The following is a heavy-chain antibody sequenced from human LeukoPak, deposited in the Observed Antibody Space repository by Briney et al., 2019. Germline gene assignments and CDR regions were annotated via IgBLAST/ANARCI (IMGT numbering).Heavy chain of an antibody. Sequence: SETLSLICAVYGGSFSGYYWSWIRQPPGKGLEWIGEINHSGSTNYNPSLKSRVTISVDTSKNQFSLKLSSVTAADTAVYYCARGRYYYGMDVWGKGTTVTVSS. V-gene: IGHV4-34*01. CDR1: GGSFSGYY. CDR2: INHSGST. J-gene: IGHJ6*04. CDR3: ARGRYYYGMDV.